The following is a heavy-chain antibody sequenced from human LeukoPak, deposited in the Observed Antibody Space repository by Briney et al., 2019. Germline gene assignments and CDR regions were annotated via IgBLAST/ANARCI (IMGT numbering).Heavy chain of an antibody. D-gene: IGHD3-10*01. Sequence: SETLSLTCTVSGGSISSSSYYWGWIRQPPGKGLEWIGSIYYSGSTYYNPSLKSRVTISVDTSKNQFSLKLSSVTAADTAVYYCARVSPDYYGSGSYSSGSIDYWGQGTLVTVSS. J-gene: IGHJ4*02. V-gene: IGHV4-39*07. CDR1: GGSISSSSYY. CDR2: IYYSGST. CDR3: ARVSPDYYGSGSYSSGSIDY.